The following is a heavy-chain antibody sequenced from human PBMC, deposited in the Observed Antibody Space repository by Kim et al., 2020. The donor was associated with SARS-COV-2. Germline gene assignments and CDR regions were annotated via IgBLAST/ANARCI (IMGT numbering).Heavy chain of an antibody. D-gene: IGHD2-15*01. V-gene: IGHV3-49*02. CDR3: TRGARGRVDY. J-gene: IGHJ4*02. Sequence: TTEYAASVKGRFTISRDDSKSIAYLQMNSLKTEDTAVYYCTRGARGRVDYWGQGTLVTVSS. CDR2: TT.